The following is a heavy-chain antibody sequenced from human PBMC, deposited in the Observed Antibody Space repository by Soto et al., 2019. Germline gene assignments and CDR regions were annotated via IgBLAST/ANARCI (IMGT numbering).Heavy chain of an antibody. J-gene: IGHJ4*02. Sequence: QVQLQESGPGLVKPSETLSLTCTVSGGSISSYYWSWIRQPPGKGLEWIGYIYYSGSTNYNPSLKSPVTISVDTSKNQFSLKLSSVTAADTAVYYCARERVYYYDSSGYYYYFDYWGQGTLVTVSS. D-gene: IGHD3-22*01. CDR2: IYYSGST. CDR3: ARERVYYYDSSGYYYYFDY. V-gene: IGHV4-59*01. CDR1: GGSISSYY.